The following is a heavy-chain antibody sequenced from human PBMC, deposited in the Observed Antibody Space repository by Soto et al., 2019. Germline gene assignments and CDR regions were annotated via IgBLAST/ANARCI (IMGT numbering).Heavy chain of an antibody. J-gene: IGHJ4*02. CDR1: GGSFSGYY. V-gene: IGHV4-34*01. CDR2: INHRGNT. CDR3: ARVDDY. Sequence: QVRLPQWGAGLLKPSETLSLTCAVYGGSFSGYYWGWIRQPPGKGLEWIGEINHRGNTNYNPSLKSRVTISVDTSKNQFSLRLSSVTAADTAVYYCARVDDYWGQGTLVTVSS.